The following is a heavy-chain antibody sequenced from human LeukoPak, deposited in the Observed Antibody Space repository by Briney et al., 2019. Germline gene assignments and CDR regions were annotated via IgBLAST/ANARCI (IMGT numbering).Heavy chain of an antibody. Sequence: ASVKVSCKASGGTFSSYAISWVRQAPGQGLEWVGGIIPIFGTANYAQKFQGRVTITTDESTSTAYMELSSLRSEDTAVYYCARVSQRFGYYYYMDVWGKGTTVTVSS. CDR3: ARVSQRFGYYYYMDV. D-gene: IGHD3-16*01. CDR2: IIPIFGTA. CDR1: GGTFSSYA. V-gene: IGHV1-69*05. J-gene: IGHJ6*03.